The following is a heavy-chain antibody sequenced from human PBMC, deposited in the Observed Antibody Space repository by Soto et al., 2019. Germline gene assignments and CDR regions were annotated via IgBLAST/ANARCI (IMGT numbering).Heavy chain of an antibody. CDR2: IKQDGSEK. V-gene: IGHV3-7*01. CDR3: ARDFIGHIVVVTAILDY. CDR1: GFTFSSYW. D-gene: IGHD2-21*02. Sequence: GGSLRLSCAASGFTFSSYWMSWVRQAPGKGLEWVANIKQDGSEKYYVDSVKGRFTISRDNAKNSLYLQMNSLRAEDTAVYYCARDFIGHIVVVTAILDYWGQGXLVTVSS. J-gene: IGHJ4*02.